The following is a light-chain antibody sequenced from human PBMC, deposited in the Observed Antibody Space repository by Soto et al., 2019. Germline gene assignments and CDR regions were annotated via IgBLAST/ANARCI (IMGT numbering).Light chain of an antibody. CDR3: ATWDDSLNGHYV. CDR2: SNN. V-gene: IGLV1-44*01. Sequence: QSVLTQPPSASGTPGQRVILSCSGSTSNIGTNTVNWYQQVTGTAPRLLIYSNNQRPSGVPDRFSGSKSGTSASLAISGLQSEDEADYYCATWDDSLNGHYVFGGGTKLTVL. CDR1: TSNIGTNT. J-gene: IGLJ1*01.